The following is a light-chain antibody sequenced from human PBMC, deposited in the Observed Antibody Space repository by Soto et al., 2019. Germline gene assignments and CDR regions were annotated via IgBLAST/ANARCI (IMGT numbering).Light chain of an antibody. CDR3: SSYTISSTYV. CDR1: NSDVGGYNY. J-gene: IGLJ1*01. CDR2: DVS. V-gene: IGLV2-14*01. Sequence: QSALTQPASVSGSPGQSIAISCTGTNSDVGGYNYVSWYQQHPGKAPKLLINDVSNRPSGVSSRFSGSKSGNTASLTISGLQAEDEADYYCSSYTISSTYVFGTGTKVTVL.